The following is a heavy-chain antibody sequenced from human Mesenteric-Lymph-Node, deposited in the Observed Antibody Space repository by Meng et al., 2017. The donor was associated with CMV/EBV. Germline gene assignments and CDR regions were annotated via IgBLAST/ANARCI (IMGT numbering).Heavy chain of an antibody. CDR1: GYILTELF. Sequence: ASVKVSCKVSGYILTELFMHWVRQAPGKGLEWMGGFDPVRGETIYAQKFQGRVTMTEDTSTDTAYMELSSLRSEDTAVYYCARDREYTSSWYDCWGQGTLVTVSS. CDR2: FDPVRGET. CDR3: ARDREYTSSWYDC. V-gene: IGHV1-24*01. J-gene: IGHJ4*02. D-gene: IGHD6-13*01.